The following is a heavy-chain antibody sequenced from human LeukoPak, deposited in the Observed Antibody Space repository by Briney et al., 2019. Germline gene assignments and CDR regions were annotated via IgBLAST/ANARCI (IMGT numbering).Heavy chain of an antibody. CDR1: GGTFSSYA. CDR3: ARELRVAGEMATIGRFDP. CDR2: IIPIFGTA. D-gene: IGHD5-24*01. Sequence: SVKLSCKASGGTFSSYAISWVRQAPGQGLEWMGGIIPIFGTANYAQKFQGRVTITTDDSTSTAYMELSSLRSEDTAVYYCARELRVAGEMATIGRFDPWGQGTLVTVSS. J-gene: IGHJ5*02. V-gene: IGHV1-69*05.